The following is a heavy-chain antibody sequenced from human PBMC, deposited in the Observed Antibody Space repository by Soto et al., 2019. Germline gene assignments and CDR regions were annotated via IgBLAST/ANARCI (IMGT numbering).Heavy chain of an antibody. Sequence: EVRLVESGGGLVQPGGSLKVSCAASGFTFSGSGMHWVRQASGKGLEWVGRIRSKGYSYATAYAASVKGRFTISRDDSKNTAYLQMDSLKTEDTAVYYCTRRAEGGMDVWGQGTTVTVSS. CDR1: GFTFSGSG. CDR2: IRSKGYSYAT. V-gene: IGHV3-73*01. CDR3: TRRAEGGMDV. J-gene: IGHJ6*02.